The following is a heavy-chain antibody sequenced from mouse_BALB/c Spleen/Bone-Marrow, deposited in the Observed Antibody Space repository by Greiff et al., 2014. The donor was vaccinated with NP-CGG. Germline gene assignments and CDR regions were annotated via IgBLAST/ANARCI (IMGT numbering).Heavy chain of an antibody. V-gene: IGHV1-77*01. D-gene: IGHD2-3*01. J-gene: IGHJ4*01. CDR3: ARSGDGYLRDAMDY. CDR1: GYTFTDYY. Sequence: QVQLKESGAELARPGASVKLSCKASGYTFTDYYINWVKQRTGQGLEWIGEIYPGSGNTYYNEKFKGKATLTADKSSSTAYMQLSSLTSEDSAVYFCARSGDGYLRDAMDYWGQGTSVTVSS. CDR2: IYPGSGNT.